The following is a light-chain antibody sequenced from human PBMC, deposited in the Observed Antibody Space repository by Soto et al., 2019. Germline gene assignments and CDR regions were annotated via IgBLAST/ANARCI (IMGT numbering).Light chain of an antibody. V-gene: IGKV1-5*01. Sequence: DIHMTQSPSTLSAXVXXXXXTXXRASQSISSWLAWYQQKPGKAPRRLIYAASSLQSGVPSRFSGSGSGTEFTLTISSLQPEDFATYYCLQHNTYPWTFGQGTKVDIK. CDR2: AAS. CDR1: QSISSW. CDR3: LQHNTYPWT. J-gene: IGKJ1*01.